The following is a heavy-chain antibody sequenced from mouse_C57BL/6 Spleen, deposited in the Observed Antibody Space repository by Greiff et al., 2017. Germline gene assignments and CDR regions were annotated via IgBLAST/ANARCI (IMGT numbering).Heavy chain of an antibody. V-gene: IGHV1-15*01. CDR1: GYTFTDYE. CDR3: TRWGDGELAD. J-gene: IGHJ4*01. CDR2: IDPETGGT. Sequence: VQLQQSGAELVRPGASVTLSCKASGYTFTDYEMHWVKQTPVHGLEWIGAIDPETGGTAYNQKFKGKAILPADQSSSTAYMELRSLPSEDSAVYYGTRWGDGELADWGKGTSVTVSA. D-gene: IGHD2-13*01.